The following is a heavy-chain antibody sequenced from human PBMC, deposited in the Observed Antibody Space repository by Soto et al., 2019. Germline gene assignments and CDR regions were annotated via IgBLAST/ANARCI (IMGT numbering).Heavy chain of an antibody. D-gene: IGHD6-19*01. V-gene: IGHV3-30-3*01. CDR1: GFTFSSYA. Sequence: QVQLVESGGGVVQPGRSLRLSCAASGFTFSSYAMHWVRQAPGKGLEWVAVISYDGSNKYYADSVKGRFTISRDNSKNTLYLQMNSLRAEDTAVYYCAKSGKKYSSGWYYFDYGGQGTLVTVSS. CDR2: ISYDGSNK. CDR3: AKSGKKYSSGWYYFDY. J-gene: IGHJ4*02.